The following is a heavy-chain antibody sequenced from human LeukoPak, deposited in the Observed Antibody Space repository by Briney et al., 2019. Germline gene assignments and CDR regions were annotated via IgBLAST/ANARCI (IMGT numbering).Heavy chain of an antibody. V-gene: IGHV3-7*01. J-gene: IGHJ4*02. Sequence: GGALRLSCAASGFTFSSYLMSWVGQAPGKGLDWVANIKQDGSETYYVGSVKGRFTISRDNAKNSLYLQMNSLRAEDTAVYYCARVNEGIDYWGQGTLVTVSS. CDR2: IKQDGSET. CDR3: ARVNEGIDY. CDR1: GFTFSSYL. D-gene: IGHD2-8*01.